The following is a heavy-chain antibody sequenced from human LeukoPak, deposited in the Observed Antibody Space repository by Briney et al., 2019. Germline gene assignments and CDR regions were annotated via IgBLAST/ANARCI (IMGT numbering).Heavy chain of an antibody. V-gene: IGHV4-34*01. J-gene: IGHJ4*02. CDR2: INHSGST. Sequence: PSETLSLTCAVYGGSFSGYYWSWIRQPPGKGLEWIGEINHSGSTNYNPSLKSRVTISVDTSKNQFSLKLSSVTAADTAVYYCAREMVRGDYQYYFDYWGQGTLVTVSS. CDR3: AREMVRGDYQYYFDY. D-gene: IGHD3-10*01. CDR1: GGSFSGYY.